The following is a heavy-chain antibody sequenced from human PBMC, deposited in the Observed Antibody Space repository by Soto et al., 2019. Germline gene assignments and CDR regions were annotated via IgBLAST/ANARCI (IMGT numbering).Heavy chain of an antibody. D-gene: IGHD3-22*01. CDR1: GFTFSSYA. V-gene: IGHV3-30-3*01. CDR2: ISYDGSNK. J-gene: IGHJ4*02. Sequence: QVQLVESGGGVVQPGRSLRLSCAASGFTFSSYAMHWVRQAPGKGLEWVAVISYDGSNKYYADSVKGRFTISRDNSKNSLYMQMNSLRAEDTDVYYCAREAGYYYDSSFDHWGQGTLVTVSS. CDR3: AREAGYYYDSSFDH.